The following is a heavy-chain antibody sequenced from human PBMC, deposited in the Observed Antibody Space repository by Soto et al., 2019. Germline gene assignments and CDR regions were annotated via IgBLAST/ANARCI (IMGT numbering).Heavy chain of an antibody. CDR3: AKTDDYGDYEDY. J-gene: IGHJ4*01. Sequence: EVQLLESGGGLVQPGGSLRLSCAASGFTFSSYAMSWVRQAPGKGLEWVSAISGSGGSTYYADSVKGRFTITRDNSKNTKYLPMNSPRAEDTAVDYCAKTDDYGDYEDYWGPGTLVPVSS. V-gene: IGHV3-23*01. CDR2: ISGSGGST. CDR1: GFTFSSYA. D-gene: IGHD4-17*01.